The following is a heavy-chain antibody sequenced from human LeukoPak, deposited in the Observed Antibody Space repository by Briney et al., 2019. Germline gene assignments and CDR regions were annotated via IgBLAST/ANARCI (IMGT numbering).Heavy chain of an antibody. V-gene: IGHV3-30*04. CDR3: ARGSGYCTNGVCYLIDY. CDR2: MSYDGNNK. J-gene: IGHJ4*02. Sequence: GGSLRLSCAASGFTFNIFTMHWVRQAPGKGLEWVAVMSYDGNNKYYADSVKGRFTLSRDNSKNTLYLEMSSLRAEDTAVYYCARGSGYCTNGVCYLIDYWGQGTLVTVSS. CDR1: GFTFNIFT. D-gene: IGHD2-8*01.